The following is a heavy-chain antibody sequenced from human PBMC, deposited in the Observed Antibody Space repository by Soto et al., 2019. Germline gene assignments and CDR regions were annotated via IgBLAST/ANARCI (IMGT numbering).Heavy chain of an antibody. Sequence: VAALKISWKGSGYSFTNYWFSWVRQIPGKGLEWMGRIEPSASYTNYSPSFQGHGTISADKSISTAYLQWSSLKASDTAMYSCARLRVDSSGYSILDVWGKGSTVTVSS. CDR3: ARLRVDSSGYSILDV. CDR2: IEPSASYT. CDR1: GYSFTNYW. V-gene: IGHV5-10-1*01. J-gene: IGHJ6*04. D-gene: IGHD3-22*01.